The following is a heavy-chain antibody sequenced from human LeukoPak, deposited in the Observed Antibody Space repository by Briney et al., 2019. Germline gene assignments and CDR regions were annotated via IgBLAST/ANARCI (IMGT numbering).Heavy chain of an antibody. J-gene: IGHJ4*02. Sequence: GGSPRLSCAASGFTFSSYSMNWVRQAPGKGLEWVSSISSSSSYIYYADSVKGRFTISRDNAKNSLYLQMNSLRAEDTAVYYCARNPDYDFWSGPYPPDYWGQGTLVTVSS. D-gene: IGHD3-3*01. CDR3: ARNPDYDFWSGPYPPDY. CDR1: GFTFSSYS. CDR2: ISSSSSYI. V-gene: IGHV3-21*01.